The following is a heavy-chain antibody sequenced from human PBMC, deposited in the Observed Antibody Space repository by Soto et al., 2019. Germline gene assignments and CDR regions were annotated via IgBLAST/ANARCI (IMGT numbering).Heavy chain of an antibody. CDR3: AREESGTVAGISY. Sequence: QVQLVQSGAEVKQPGPSVKVSCKASGGTFNTYTISWVRQAPGQGLEWMGRSIPLLGITKNAQKFQGRVTNTADTSTSTAYMELISLTSDDTAVYYCAREESGTVAGISYWGQGTLVTVSS. CDR1: GGTFNTYT. J-gene: IGHJ4*02. CDR2: SIPLLGIT. V-gene: IGHV1-69*08. D-gene: IGHD6-19*01.